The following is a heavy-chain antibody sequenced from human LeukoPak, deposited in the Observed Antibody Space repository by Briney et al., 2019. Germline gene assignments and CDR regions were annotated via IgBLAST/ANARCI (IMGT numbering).Heavy chain of an antibody. J-gene: IGHJ6*02. Sequence: GGSLRLSCAASGFTFSNYWMHWVRQAPGKGLVWVSHINNDGSNTKYADSVKGRFTISRDNAKNVLYLQMNSLRAEDTAVYFCARDYFYVMDVWGQGTTVTVSS. CDR3: ARDYFYVMDV. V-gene: IGHV3-74*03. CDR2: INNDGSNT. CDR1: GFTFSNYW.